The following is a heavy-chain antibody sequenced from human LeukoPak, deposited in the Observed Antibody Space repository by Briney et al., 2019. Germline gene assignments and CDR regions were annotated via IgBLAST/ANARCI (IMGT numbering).Heavy chain of an antibody. D-gene: IGHD4/OR15-4a*01. V-gene: IGHV4-4*09. CDR1: GGSISSYY. CDR3: ARSEVTYYGAKNSLWPDAFDF. J-gene: IGHJ3*01. Sequence: SETLSLTCTVSGGSISSYYWSWIRQPPGKGLEWIGYIYNSGSTNYNPSLKSRVTISVDTSQMQFSLRLSSVTVADTAVYYCARSEVTYYGAKNSLWPDAFDFWGQGTVVTVSS. CDR2: IYNSGST.